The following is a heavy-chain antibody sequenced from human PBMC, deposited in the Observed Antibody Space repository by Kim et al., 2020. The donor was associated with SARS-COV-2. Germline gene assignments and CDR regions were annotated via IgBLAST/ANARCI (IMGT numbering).Heavy chain of an antibody. CDR2: TYYRSKWSS. V-gene: IGHV6-1*01. CDR3: VRYSGWYYFDY. J-gene: IGHJ4*02. Sequence: SQTLSLTCIISGDSLSSNTVAWSWIRQSPSSGLEWLGRTYYRSKWSSDYAVSVKSRIIINADPSKNQFSLHLNSVTPDDTATYYCVRYSGWYYFDYWGQGTLVMVSS. CDR1: GDSLSSNTVA. D-gene: IGHD6-19*01.